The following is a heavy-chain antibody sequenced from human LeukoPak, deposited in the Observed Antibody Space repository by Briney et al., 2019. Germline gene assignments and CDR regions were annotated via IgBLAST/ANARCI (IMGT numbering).Heavy chain of an antibody. J-gene: IGHJ4*02. Sequence: PGGSLRLSCAASGFTFSNAWMSWVRQAPGKGLEWVGRIKSKTDGGTTDYAAPVKGRFTISRDDSKNTLYLQMNSLKTEDTAVYYCTTGYDFWSGYYYWGQGTLVTVSS. CDR3: TTGYDFWSGYYY. D-gene: IGHD3-3*01. V-gene: IGHV3-15*01. CDR2: IKSKTDGGTT. CDR1: GFTFSNAW.